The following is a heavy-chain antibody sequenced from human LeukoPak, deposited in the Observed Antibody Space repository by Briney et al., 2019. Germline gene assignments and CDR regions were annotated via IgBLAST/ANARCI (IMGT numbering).Heavy chain of an antibody. CDR2: IYHSGRS. V-gene: IGHV4-38-2*01. Sequence: SETLSLTCAVSGYSISSGYYWGWLRPPPGKGLEWIGSIYHSGRSSYNPSLKSRVTISVDTSKNQFSLKLSSVTAADTAVYYCARWEGGSYYDFDYWGQGTLVTVSS. CDR1: GYSISSGYY. D-gene: IGHD1-26*01. J-gene: IGHJ4*02. CDR3: ARWEGGSYYDFDY.